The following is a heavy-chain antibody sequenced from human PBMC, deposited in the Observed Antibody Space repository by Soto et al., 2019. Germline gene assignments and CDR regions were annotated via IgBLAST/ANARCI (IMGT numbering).Heavy chain of an antibody. J-gene: IGHJ4*02. CDR3: ARAPYSSGWWGFDY. CDR2: ISTDGSVT. CDR1: GLTFSSYW. Sequence: EVQLVESGGGLVQPGGSLRLSCAASGLTFSSYWMHWVRQAPGKGLVWVSRISTDGSVTTYADSMKGRFTISRDTAKNTLSLQRNSLRTEDTAVYYGARAPYSSGWWGFDYGGQGTLVTVSS. D-gene: IGHD6-19*01. V-gene: IGHV3-74*01.